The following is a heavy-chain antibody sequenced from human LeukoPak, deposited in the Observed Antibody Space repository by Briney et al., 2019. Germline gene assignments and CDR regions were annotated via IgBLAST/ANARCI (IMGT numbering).Heavy chain of an antibody. CDR2: IYYSGST. Sequence: SETLSLTRAVYGGSFSGYYWSWIRQPPGKGLEWIGYIYYSGSTYYNPSLKSRVTISVDTSKNQFSLKLSSVTAADTAVYYCARAGKVRYCSGGSCRKYYYYGMDVWGQGTTVTVSS. J-gene: IGHJ6*02. CDR1: GGSFSGYY. D-gene: IGHD2-15*01. CDR3: ARAGKVRYCSGGSCRKYYYYGMDV. V-gene: IGHV4-30-4*01.